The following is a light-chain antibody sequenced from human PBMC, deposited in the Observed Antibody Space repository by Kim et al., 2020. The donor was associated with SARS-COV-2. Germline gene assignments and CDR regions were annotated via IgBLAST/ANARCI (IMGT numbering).Light chain of an antibody. V-gene: IGKV1-33*01. Sequence: DIQMTQSPSSLSASVGDRVTITCQASQDIRNYLNWYQQKPGKAPKLLIYDASNLETGVPSRFSGSGSGTDFTFTISSLQPEDIATYYCQKYDNLLHRVTFGPGTKVDIK. J-gene: IGKJ3*01. CDR1: QDIRNY. CDR3: QKYDNLLHRVT. CDR2: DAS.